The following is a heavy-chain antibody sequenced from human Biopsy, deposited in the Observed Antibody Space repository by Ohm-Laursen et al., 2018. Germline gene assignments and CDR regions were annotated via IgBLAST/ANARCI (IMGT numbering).Heavy chain of an antibody. J-gene: IGHJ4*02. D-gene: IGHD4-17*01. Sequence: GASVKVSCKTSGYNFTGYYIHWVRQAPGQGLEWMGWINPNSGGTDYSLKFQGRVTMTTDTSTTTAYMDLRSLRSDDTAVYYCARDPHGEGRDYGSYFDYWGQGTLVTVSS. CDR3: ARDPHGEGRDYGSYFDY. CDR1: GYNFTGYY. V-gene: IGHV1-2*02. CDR2: INPNSGGT.